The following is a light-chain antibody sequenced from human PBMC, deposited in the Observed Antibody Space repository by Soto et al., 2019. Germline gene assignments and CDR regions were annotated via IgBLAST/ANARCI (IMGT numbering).Light chain of an antibody. Sequence: QSALTQPASVSGSPGQSITISCIGTSSDVGGYNYVSWYQQHPGKAPKLMIYEVSNRPSGVSNRFSGSKSGTTASLTISGLQAEDEADYYCQSYDSSLSGVVFGGGTKVTVL. J-gene: IGLJ2*01. V-gene: IGLV2-14*01. CDR2: EVS. CDR3: QSYDSSLSGVV. CDR1: SSDVGGYNY.